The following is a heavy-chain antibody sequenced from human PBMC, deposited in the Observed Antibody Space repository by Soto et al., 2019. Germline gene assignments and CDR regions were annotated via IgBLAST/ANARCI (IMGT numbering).Heavy chain of an antibody. V-gene: IGHV3-33*01. CDR2: IWYDGSNK. J-gene: IGHJ4*02. D-gene: IGHD2-2*02. CDR1: GFTFSRYG. Sequence: PGGSLRLSCAASGFTFSRYGMHWVRQAPGKGLEWVAVIWYDGSNKYYADSVKGRVTITRDTSASTAYMELSSLRSEDTAVYYCASSFTVPAAIGYWGQGTLVTVSS. CDR3: ASSFTVPAAIGY.